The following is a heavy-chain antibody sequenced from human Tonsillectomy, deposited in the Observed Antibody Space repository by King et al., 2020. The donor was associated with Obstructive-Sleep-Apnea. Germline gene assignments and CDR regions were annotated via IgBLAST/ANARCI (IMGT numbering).Heavy chain of an antibody. J-gene: IGHJ4*02. CDR1: GGSISSSSYY. Sequence: QLQESGPGLVKPSETLSLTCTVSGGSISSSSYYWGWIRQPPGKGLEWIGSIYYSGSTYYNPSLKSRVTISVDTSQNQFSLKLSSVTSADTAVYYCARVPAGSIAVRFDYWGQGTLVTVSS. CDR3: ARVPAGSIAVRFDY. D-gene: IGHD6-6*01. CDR2: IYYSGST. V-gene: IGHV4-39*07.